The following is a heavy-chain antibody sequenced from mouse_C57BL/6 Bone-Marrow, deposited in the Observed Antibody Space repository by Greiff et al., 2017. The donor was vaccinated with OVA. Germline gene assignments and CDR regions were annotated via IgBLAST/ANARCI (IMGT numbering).Heavy chain of an antibody. V-gene: IGHV1-78*01. CDR3: ARPHYGTPDWYFDV. CDR1: GYTFTDHT. J-gene: IGHJ1*03. Sequence: QVQLKQSDAELVKPGASVKISCKVSGYTFTDHTIHWMTQRPEQGLEWIGYIYPRDGSTKSNEKFKGKATLTADKSSSTAYMQLNSLTAEDSAVYVCARPHYGTPDWYFDVWGTGTTVTVSS. D-gene: IGHD1-1*01. CDR2: IYPRDGST.